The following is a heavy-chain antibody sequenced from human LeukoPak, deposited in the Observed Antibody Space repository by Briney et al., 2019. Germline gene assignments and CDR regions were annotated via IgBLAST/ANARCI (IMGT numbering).Heavy chain of an antibody. D-gene: IGHD5-12*01. J-gene: IGHJ4*02. CDR3: ARDSGYSAFDY. Sequence: PGGSLRLSCAASEFTFSNYWMSWVRQAPGKGLEWVANIKQDGSEKHYVDSVKGRFTISRDNAKNSLFLQMNSLRADDTAVYYCARDSGYSAFDYWGQGTLVTVSS. V-gene: IGHV3-7*05. CDR1: EFTFSNYW. CDR2: IKQDGSEK.